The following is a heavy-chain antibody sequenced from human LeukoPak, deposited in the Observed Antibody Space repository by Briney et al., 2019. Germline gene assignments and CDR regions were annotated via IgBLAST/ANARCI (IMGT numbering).Heavy chain of an antibody. J-gene: IGHJ4*02. V-gene: IGHV3-15*01. CDR3: TTGSGWYVVY. CDR1: GFPFNKAW. D-gene: IGHD6-19*01. CDR2: IKSKTDGGTT. Sequence: GGALRLSCGATGFPFNKAWVSWGRPAPGKGLEGVGRIKSKTDGGTTDYAAPVKGRFTISRDDSKNTLYLQMNSLKTEDTAVYYCTTGSGWYVVYWGQGALVTVSS.